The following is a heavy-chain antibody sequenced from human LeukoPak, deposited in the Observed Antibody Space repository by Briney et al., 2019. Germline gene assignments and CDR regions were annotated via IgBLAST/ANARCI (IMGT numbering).Heavy chain of an antibody. J-gene: IGHJ4*02. D-gene: IGHD4-23*01. Sequence: PGGSLRLSCAASGSTFSSYNVNWVRQAPGKGLEWISYISASTTTIYYADSVRGRFTISRDNAKNSVYLQMNSLRDEDTAVYYRARDYGGHGEYFDYWGQGTLVTVSS. CDR3: ARDYGGHGEYFDY. V-gene: IGHV3-48*02. CDR1: GSTFSSYN. CDR2: ISASTTTI.